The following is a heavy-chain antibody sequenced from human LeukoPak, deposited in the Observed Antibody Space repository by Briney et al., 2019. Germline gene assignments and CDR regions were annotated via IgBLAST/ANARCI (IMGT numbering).Heavy chain of an antibody. CDR2: ISYDGSNK. CDR1: GFTFSSYA. J-gene: IGHJ4*02. V-gene: IGHV3-30-3*01. CDR3: AREGVKNVAYSRGGFDY. D-gene: IGHD2-15*01. Sequence: GGSLRLSCAASGFTFSSYAMHWVRQAPGKGLEWVAVISYDGSNKYYADSVKGRFTISRDNSKNTLYLQMNSLRAEDTAVYYCAREGVKNVAYSRGGFDYWGQGTLVTVSS.